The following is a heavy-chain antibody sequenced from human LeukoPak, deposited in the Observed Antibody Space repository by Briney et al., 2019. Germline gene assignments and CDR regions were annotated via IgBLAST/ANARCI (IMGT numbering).Heavy chain of an antibody. CDR1: GFTFDDYA. J-gene: IGHJ4*02. Sequence: GGSLRLSCAASGFTFDDYAMHWVRQAPGKGLEWVCLINWDGGSTYYADSVKGRFTISRDNSKNSLYLQMNSLRAEDTALYYCTATRDKYVWGSYLSDHWGQGTLVTVSS. CDR2: INWDGGST. D-gene: IGHD3-16*02. CDR3: TATRDKYVWGSYLSDH. V-gene: IGHV3-43D*04.